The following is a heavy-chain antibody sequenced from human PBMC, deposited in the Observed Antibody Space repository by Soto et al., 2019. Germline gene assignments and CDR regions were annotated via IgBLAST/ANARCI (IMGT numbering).Heavy chain of an antibody. Sequence: ASVKVSCKASGYTFTSYAMHWVRQAPGQRLEWMGWINAGNGNTKYSQKFQGRVTITADESTSTAYMELSSLRSDDTAVYYCAREDRDRETGLVPAAIDGMDVWGQGTTVTVSS. CDR3: AREDRDRETGLVPAAIDGMDV. CDR2: INAGNGNT. J-gene: IGHJ6*02. D-gene: IGHD2-2*01. CDR1: GYTFTSYA. V-gene: IGHV1-3*01.